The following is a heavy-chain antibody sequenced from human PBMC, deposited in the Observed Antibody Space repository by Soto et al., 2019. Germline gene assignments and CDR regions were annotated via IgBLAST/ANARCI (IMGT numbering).Heavy chain of an antibody. D-gene: IGHD1-26*01. J-gene: IGHJ4*02. CDR2: ISSGSGYI. CDR3: ARDLVDYRTSPGY. Sequence: GGSLRLSCAASGFTFSTYTMNWVRQAPGKGLEWVSSISSGSGYIYYADSVKGRFSISRDNAKNSLYLQMNSLRAEDTAVYYCARDLVDYRTSPGYWGRGTLVTVS. V-gene: IGHV3-21*01. CDR1: GFTFSTYT.